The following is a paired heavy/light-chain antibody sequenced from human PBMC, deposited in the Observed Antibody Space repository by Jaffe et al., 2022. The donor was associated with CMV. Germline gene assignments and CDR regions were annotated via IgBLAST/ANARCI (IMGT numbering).Heavy chain of an antibody. J-gene: IGHJ4*02. D-gene: IGHD3-22*01. V-gene: IGHV3-49*04. Sequence: LQLVESGGGLIQPGRSLRLSCSASGFMFEDYGMSWVRQAPGKGLEWVGFIRSKAYGGTIEYAASVKGRFTISRDDSKSVAYLQMNSLKTEDTAVYFCTSRYDSSVHYYSVFDSWGQGIQVTVSS. CDR3: TSRYDSSVHYYSVFDS. CDR2: IRSKAYGGTI. CDR1: GFMFEDYG.
Light chain of an antibody. CDR3: QQYNSYPPT. CDR2: AAS. J-gene: IGKJ3*01. CDR1: QDIDRW. Sequence: DIQMTQSPSSLSASVGDRVTITCRASQDIDRWLAWYQQKPGKAPKCLIYAASSLQGGVPSRFSGSGSGTEFTLTISSLQPEDFAIYYCQQYNSYPPTFGPGTKVDI. V-gene: IGKV1D-16*01.